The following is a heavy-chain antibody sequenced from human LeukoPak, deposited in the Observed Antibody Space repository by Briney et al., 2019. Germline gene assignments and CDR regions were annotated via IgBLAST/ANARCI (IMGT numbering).Heavy chain of an antibody. J-gene: IGHJ4*02. CDR1: GFTFSNYA. V-gene: IGHV3-9*03. CDR3: AKGYCSSTSCRFDY. D-gene: IGHD2-2*01. CDR2: ISWNSGRI. Sequence: GGSLRLSCVASGFTFSNYAMNWVRQAPGKGLEWVSGISWNSGRIGYADSVKGRFTISRDNAKNSLYLQMNSLRAEDMALYYCAKGYCSSTSCRFDYWGQGTLVTVSS.